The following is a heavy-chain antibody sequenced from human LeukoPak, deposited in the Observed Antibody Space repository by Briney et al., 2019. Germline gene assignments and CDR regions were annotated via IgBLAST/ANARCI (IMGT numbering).Heavy chain of an antibody. CDR3: ERDIAAAGKIDY. J-gene: IGHJ4*02. CDR2: ISAYNGNT. V-gene: IGHV1-18*01. D-gene: IGHD6-13*01. Sequence: ASVKVSCKASGYTFTSYGISWVGQAPGQGLEGMGWISAYNGNTNYAQKLQGRGTMTTDTSTSTAYMELRSLRSDDTAVYYCERDIAAAGKIDYWGQGTLVTVSS. CDR1: GYTFTSYG.